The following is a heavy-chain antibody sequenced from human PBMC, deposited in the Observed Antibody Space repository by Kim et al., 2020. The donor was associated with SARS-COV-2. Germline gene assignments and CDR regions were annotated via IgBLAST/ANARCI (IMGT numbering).Heavy chain of an antibody. CDR3: ARGKGDFWSGYSYYYGMDV. V-gene: IGHV4-4*02. D-gene: IGHD3-3*01. CDR1: GGSISSSNW. Sequence: SETLSLTCAVSGGSISSSNWWRWVRQPPGQGLEWIGEIYHSGSTNYNPSLKSRVTISVDKSKNQFSLKLSSVTAADTAVYYCARGKGDFWSGYSYYYGMDVWGQGTTVTVSS. J-gene: IGHJ6*02. CDR2: IYHSGST.